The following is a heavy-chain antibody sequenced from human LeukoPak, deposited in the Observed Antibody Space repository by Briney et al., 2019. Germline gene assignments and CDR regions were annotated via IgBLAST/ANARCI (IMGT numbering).Heavy chain of an antibody. Sequence: SETLSPTCTVSGGSISSYYWSWIRQPPGKGLEWIGYIYYSGSTNYNPSLKSRVTISVDTSKNQFSLKLSSVTAADTAVYYCARGDNWSPYYFDYWGQGTLVTVSS. V-gene: IGHV4-59*01. CDR2: IYYSGST. J-gene: IGHJ4*02. CDR1: GGSISSYY. D-gene: IGHD1-20*01. CDR3: ARGDNWSPYYFDY.